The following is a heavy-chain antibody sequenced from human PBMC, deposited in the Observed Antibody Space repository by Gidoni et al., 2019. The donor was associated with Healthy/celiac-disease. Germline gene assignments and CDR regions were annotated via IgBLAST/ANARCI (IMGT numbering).Heavy chain of an antibody. CDR3: ATAAYYYYGMDV. D-gene: IGHD2-15*01. CDR1: GGSFSGYY. Sequence: QVQLPQWGAGLLKPSETLSLTCAVYGGSFSGYYWSWIRQPPGKGLEWIGEINHSGSTNYNPSLKSRVTISVDTSKNQFSLKLSSVTAADTAVYYCATAAYYYYGMDVWGQGTTVTVSS. J-gene: IGHJ6*02. V-gene: IGHV4-34*01. CDR2: INHSGST.